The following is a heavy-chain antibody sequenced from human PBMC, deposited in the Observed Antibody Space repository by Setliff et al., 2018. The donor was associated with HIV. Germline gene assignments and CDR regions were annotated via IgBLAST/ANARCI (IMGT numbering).Heavy chain of an antibody. CDR2: IYYSGST. Sequence: PSETLSLTCTVSGGSVSSGGYYWSWIRQPPGKGLEWIGYIYYSGSTKYNPSLKSRVTISVDTSKNHFSLKLRFVTAADTALYYCARENSGNYYGNSWGQGILVTVSS. J-gene: IGHJ4*02. D-gene: IGHD1-26*01. V-gene: IGHV4-61*03. CDR1: GGSVSSGGYY. CDR3: ARENSGNYYGNS.